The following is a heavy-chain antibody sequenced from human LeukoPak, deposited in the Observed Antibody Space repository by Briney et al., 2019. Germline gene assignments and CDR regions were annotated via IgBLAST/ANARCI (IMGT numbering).Heavy chain of an antibody. CDR2: MNPNSGNT. CDR3: ARGGITGTNYYYYYGMDV. J-gene: IGHJ6*02. V-gene: IGHV1-8*01. D-gene: IGHD1-20*01. Sequence: ASVKVSCKASGYTFTSYDINWVRQATGQGLEWMGWMNPNSGNTGYAQKFQGRVTMTRNTSISTAYMGLSSLRSEDTAVYYCARGGITGTNYYYYYGMDVWGQGTTVTVSS. CDR1: GYTFTSYD.